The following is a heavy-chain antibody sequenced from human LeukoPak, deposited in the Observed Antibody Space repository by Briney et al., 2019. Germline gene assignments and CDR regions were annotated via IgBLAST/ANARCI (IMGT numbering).Heavy chain of an antibody. CDR1: GGTFSSYA. CDR2: IIPIFGTA. CDR3: AREVAYYDILTGYHYMGSYIDY. D-gene: IGHD3-9*01. V-gene: IGHV1-69*05. J-gene: IGHJ4*02. Sequence: SVKVSCEASGGTFSSYAISWVRQAPGQGLEWMGRIIPIFGTANYAQKFQGRVTITTDESTSTAYMELSSLRSEDTAVYYCAREVAYYDILTGYHYMGSYIDYWGQGTLVTVSS.